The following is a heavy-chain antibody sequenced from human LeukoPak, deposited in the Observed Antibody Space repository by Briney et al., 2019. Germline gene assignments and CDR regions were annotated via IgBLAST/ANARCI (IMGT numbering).Heavy chain of an antibody. Sequence: GGSLRLSCAASGFTFSSYGMSWVRQAPGKGLEWVSAISGSGGSTYYADSVKGRFTISRDNSKNTLYLQMNSLRAEDTAVYYCAKDLPSSGYYYGAFDIWGQGTMVTVSS. D-gene: IGHD3-22*01. CDR3: AKDLPSSGYYYGAFDI. V-gene: IGHV3-23*01. J-gene: IGHJ3*02. CDR1: GFTFSSYG. CDR2: ISGSGGST.